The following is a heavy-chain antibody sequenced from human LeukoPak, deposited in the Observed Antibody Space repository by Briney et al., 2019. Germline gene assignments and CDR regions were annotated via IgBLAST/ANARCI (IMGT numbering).Heavy chain of an antibody. D-gene: IGHD3-10*01. Sequence: GGSLRFSCAASGVTLSPYGMHWVRQAPGKGLEGVAVISYEGGTQHYADSVKGRFIISRDNPRNTLYLQMNILRTEDTAVYYCAKEGTPQVSTWYDLWGQGTQVIVSS. CDR3: AKEGTPQVSTWYDL. V-gene: IGHV3-30*18. CDR1: GVTLSPYG. CDR2: ISYEGGTQ. J-gene: IGHJ5*02.